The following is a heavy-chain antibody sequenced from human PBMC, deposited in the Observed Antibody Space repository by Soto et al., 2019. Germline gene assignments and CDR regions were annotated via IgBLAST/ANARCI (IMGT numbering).Heavy chain of an antibody. D-gene: IGHD6-13*01. Sequence: GGSLRLSCAASGFTFSSYAMHWVRQAPGKGLEWVAVISYDGSNKYYADSVKGRFTISRDNSKNTLYLQMNSLRAEDTAVYYCARELAAGTFLYYYYGMDVWGQGTTVTVSS. CDR2: ISYDGSNK. CDR1: GFTFSSYA. CDR3: ARELAAGTFLYYYYGMDV. J-gene: IGHJ6*02. V-gene: IGHV3-30-3*01.